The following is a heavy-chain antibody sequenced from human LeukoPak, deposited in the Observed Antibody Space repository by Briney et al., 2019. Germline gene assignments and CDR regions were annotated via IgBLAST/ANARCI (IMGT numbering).Heavy chain of an antibody. CDR3: AKDRGHYCRSSSCYPDAFDI. Sequence: QSGGSLRLSCAASGFTVSSNYMSWVRQAPGKGLEWVSAISGSGGSTYYADSVKGRFTISRDNSKNTLYLQMNSLRAEDTAVYYCAKDRGHYCRSSSCYPDAFDIWGQGTMVTVSS. CDR2: ISGSGGST. CDR1: GFTVSSNY. J-gene: IGHJ3*02. D-gene: IGHD2-2*01. V-gene: IGHV3-23*01.